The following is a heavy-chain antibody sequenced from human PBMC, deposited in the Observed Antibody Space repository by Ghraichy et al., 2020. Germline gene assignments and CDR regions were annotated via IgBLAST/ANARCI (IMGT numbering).Heavy chain of an antibody. CDR3: AKESGMTTVVTPLGYFDL. D-gene: IGHD4-23*01. J-gene: IGHJ2*01. CDR2: ISGSGGST. V-gene: IGHV3-23*01. CDR1: GFTFSSYA. Sequence: LSLTCAASGFTFSSYAMSWVRQAPGKGLEWVSAISGSGGSTYYADSVKGRFTISRDNSKNTLYLQMNSLRAEDTAVYYCAKESGMTTVVTPLGYFDLWGRGTLVTVSS.